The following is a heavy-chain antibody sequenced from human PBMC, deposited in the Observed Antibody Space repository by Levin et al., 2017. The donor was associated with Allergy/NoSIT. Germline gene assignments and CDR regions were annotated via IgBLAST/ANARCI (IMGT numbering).Heavy chain of an antibody. CDR1: GFTFSSYS. J-gene: IGHJ3*02. Sequence: PGESLKISCAASGFTFSSYSMNWVRQAPGKGLEWVSYISSSSSTIYYADSVKGRFTISRDNAKNSLYLQMNSLRAEDTAVYYCASVFDWLLPGAFDIWGQGTMVTVSS. CDR3: ASVFDWLLPGAFDI. D-gene: IGHD3-9*01. V-gene: IGHV3-48*01. CDR2: ISSSSSTI.